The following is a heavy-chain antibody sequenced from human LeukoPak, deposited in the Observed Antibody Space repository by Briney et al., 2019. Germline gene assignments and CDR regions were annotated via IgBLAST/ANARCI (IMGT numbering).Heavy chain of an antibody. CDR1: GGTFSSYA. CDR2: IIPILGIA. Sequence: ASVKVSCKASGGTFSSYAISWVRQAPGQGLEWMGRIIPILGIANYAQKFQGRVTITADKSTSTAYMELSSLRSEDTAVYYCARDGQDYYYGMDVWGQGTTVTVSS. J-gene: IGHJ6*02. CDR3: ARDGQDYYYGMDV. V-gene: IGHV1-69*04.